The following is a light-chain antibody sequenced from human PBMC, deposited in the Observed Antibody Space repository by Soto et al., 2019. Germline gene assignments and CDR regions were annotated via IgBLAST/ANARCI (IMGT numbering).Light chain of an antibody. Sequence: ENVLTQSPDTLSLSPGERATLSCRASQSVGSNHLAWYQQKPGQPPRLLIVRASVRSTGIPDRVSGSGSGTDFTLTIFXLGPEDSGMYYCQQYDVSPWTFGQGTKVEIK. CDR3: QQYDVSPWT. V-gene: IGKV3-20*01. J-gene: IGKJ1*01. CDR1: QSVGSNH. CDR2: RAS.